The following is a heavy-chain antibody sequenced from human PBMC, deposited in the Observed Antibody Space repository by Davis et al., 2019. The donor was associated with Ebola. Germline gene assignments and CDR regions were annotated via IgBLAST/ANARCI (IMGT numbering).Heavy chain of an antibody. V-gene: IGHV3-33*08. CDR3: ATTPQYSSGQNKPFDY. Sequence: GKSLKISCAASGFSFSLYGMNWVRQAPGKGLQWVAVIWDDGSNKYYADSVKGRFTISRDNSKNTLYLQMNSLRAEDTAVYYCATTPQYSSGQNKPFDYWGQGTLVTVSS. J-gene: IGHJ4*02. D-gene: IGHD6-19*01. CDR1: GFSFSLYG. CDR2: IWDDGSNK.